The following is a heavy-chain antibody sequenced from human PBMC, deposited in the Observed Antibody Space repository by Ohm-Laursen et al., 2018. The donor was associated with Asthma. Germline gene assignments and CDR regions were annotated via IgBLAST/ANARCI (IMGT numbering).Heavy chain of an antibody. J-gene: IGHJ6*02. D-gene: IGHD1-26*01. CDR2: IYDSGNT. CDR1: GGAVSSYSFY. Sequence: SDTLSLTCSVSGGAVSSYSFYWSWVRQPPGKGLEWIGYIYDSGNTNYNPSLKSRVAISADTSKNHFSLKLSSVTAADTAVYFCARSRRGGSYPLYYAMDVWGQGTTVTVSS. V-gene: IGHV4-61*03. CDR3: ARSRRGGSYPLYYAMDV.